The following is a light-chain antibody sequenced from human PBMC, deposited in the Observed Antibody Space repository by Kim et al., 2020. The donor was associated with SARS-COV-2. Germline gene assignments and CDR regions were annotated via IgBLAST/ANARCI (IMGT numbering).Light chain of an antibody. Sequence: AMGQTVRITCQGDSIRKYYASWYQQKPGQAPVVVIYGKSNRLSGIPDRFSGSTSGNTASLTITGAQAEDEAVYYCNSRDSSTNHLVFGGGTQLTVL. CDR2: GKS. V-gene: IGLV3-19*01. CDR1: SIRKYY. CDR3: NSRDSSTNHLV. J-gene: IGLJ2*01.